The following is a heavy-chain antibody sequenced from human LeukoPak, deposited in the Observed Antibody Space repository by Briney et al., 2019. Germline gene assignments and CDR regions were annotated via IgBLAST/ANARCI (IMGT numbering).Heavy chain of an antibody. V-gene: IGHV3-30*18. CDR3: AKDRKIYDYVWGSYRPYAFDI. D-gene: IGHD3-16*02. Sequence: GGSLRLSCAASGFTFSSYGMHWVRQAPGKGLEWVAVISYDGSNKYYADSVKGRFTISRDNSKNTLYLQMNSLRAEDTAVYYCAKDRKIYDYVWGSYRPYAFDIWGQGTMVTVSS. CDR2: ISYDGSNK. CDR1: GFTFSSYG. J-gene: IGHJ3*02.